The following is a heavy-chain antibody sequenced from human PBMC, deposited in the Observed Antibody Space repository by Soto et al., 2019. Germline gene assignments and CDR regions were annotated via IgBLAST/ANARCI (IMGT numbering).Heavy chain of an antibody. D-gene: IGHD3-3*01. CDR1: GFTFSSYA. CDR3: AKDWRFLESSGGY. J-gene: IGHJ4*02. CDR2: LSGSGGST. V-gene: IGHV3-23*01. Sequence: PGGSLRLSCAASGFTFSSYAMSWVRQAPGKGLEWVSALSGSGGSTYYADSVKGRFTLSRDNSNDSLYLQLNTLRAEVTAVYYCAKDWRFLESSGGYWCQGTLVNVFS.